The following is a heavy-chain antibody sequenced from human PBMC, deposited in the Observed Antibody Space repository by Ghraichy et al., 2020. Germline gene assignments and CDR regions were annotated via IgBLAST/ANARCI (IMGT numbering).Heavy chain of an antibody. J-gene: IGHJ4*02. CDR2: INTDVSTT. D-gene: IGHD1-7*01. CDR1: GVTFSTDR. CDR3: ATAGNFWFDY. Sequence: LSLTCATSGVTFSTDRIHCVRQTPGKGLVWVSRINTDVSTTNYADSVKGRFTISRDNAKNTLYLQMNSLRAEDTAVYSCATAGNFWFDYWGQGTLVTVSS. V-gene: IGHV3-74*01.